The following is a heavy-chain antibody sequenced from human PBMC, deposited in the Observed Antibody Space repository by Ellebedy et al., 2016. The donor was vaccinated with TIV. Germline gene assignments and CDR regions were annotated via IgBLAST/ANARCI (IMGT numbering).Heavy chain of an antibody. CDR1: GGSISSYY. CDR2: IYYSGST. D-gene: IGHD3-3*01. J-gene: IGHJ4*02. Sequence: MPSETLSLTCTVSGGSISSYYWSWIRQPPGKGLEWIGYIYYSGSTNYNPSLKSRVTISVDTSKNQFSLKLSSVTAADTAVYYCARVGAAYGGSLDYWGQGTLVTVSS. V-gene: IGHV4-59*08. CDR3: ARVGAAYGGSLDY.